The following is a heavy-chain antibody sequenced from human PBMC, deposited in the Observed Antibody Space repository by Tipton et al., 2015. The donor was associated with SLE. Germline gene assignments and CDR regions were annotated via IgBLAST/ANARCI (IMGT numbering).Heavy chain of an antibody. CDR1: GGYISSHY. J-gene: IGHJ6*03. Sequence: LRLSCTVSGGYISSHYWSWIRQPPGKGLEWIGYISYSGSTNYNPSLKSRVTISVDTPKNQFSLQLNSVTPEDTAVYYCAVSSLVGHYYYYMDVWGKGTTVTVSS. V-gene: IGHV4-59*11. CDR2: ISYSGST. D-gene: IGHD6-13*01. CDR3: AVSSLVGHYYYYMDV.